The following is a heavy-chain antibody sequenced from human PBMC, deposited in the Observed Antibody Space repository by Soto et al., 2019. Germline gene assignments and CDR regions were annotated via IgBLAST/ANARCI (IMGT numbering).Heavy chain of an antibody. CDR1: GGTFSSYA. CDR2: IIPIFGTT. D-gene: IGHD2-15*01. CDR3: ARVVTVVKSFHYWYFDL. V-gene: IGHV1-69*12. Sequence: QVQLVQSGAEVKKPGSSVKVSCKASGGTFSSYAISWVRQAPGQGLEWMGGIIPIFGTTNYAQKFQGRVTITADESTSTAYMELNRLRSEDTAVYYCARVVTVVKSFHYWYFDLWGRGTLVTVSS. J-gene: IGHJ2*01.